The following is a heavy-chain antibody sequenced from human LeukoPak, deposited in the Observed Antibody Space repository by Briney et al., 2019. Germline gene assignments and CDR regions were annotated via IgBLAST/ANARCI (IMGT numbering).Heavy chain of an antibody. CDR2: INHSGST. J-gene: IGHJ4*02. CDR1: GGSFSGYY. CDR3: ARGDCSSTSCYGRGEYEY. V-gene: IGHV4-34*01. D-gene: IGHD2-2*01. Sequence: PSETLSLTCAVYGGSFSGYYWSWIRQPPGKGLEWIGEINHSGSTNYNPSLKSRVTISVDTSKNQFSLKLSSVTAADTAVYYCARGDCSSTSCYGRGEYEYWGQGTLVTVPS.